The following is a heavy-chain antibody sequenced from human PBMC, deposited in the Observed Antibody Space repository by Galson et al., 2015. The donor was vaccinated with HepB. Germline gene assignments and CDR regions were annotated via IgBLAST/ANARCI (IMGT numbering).Heavy chain of an antibody. D-gene: IGHD2/OR15-2a*01. Sequence: SLRLSCAASAFTFSNYGMSWVRQAPGKGLECVAAISRAGDPSDYAESVKGRFTVSSVGSKRTLYLQMNGLRAEDTARYYCVRGTTAPDYWAQGTLVTVSS. CDR2: ISRAGDPS. V-gene: IGHV3-23*01. J-gene: IGHJ4*02. CDR1: AFTFSNYG. CDR3: VRGTTAPDY.